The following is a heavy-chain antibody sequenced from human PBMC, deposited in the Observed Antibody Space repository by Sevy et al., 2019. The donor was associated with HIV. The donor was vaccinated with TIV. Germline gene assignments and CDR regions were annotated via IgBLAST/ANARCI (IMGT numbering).Heavy chain of an antibody. CDR1: GYTFTSYG. V-gene: IGHV1-18*01. CDR3: GRPTEVAGRNNWFDP. CDR2: ISTYNSIR. D-gene: IGHD6-19*01. Sequence: ASVKVYCKASGYTFTSYGISWVRQAPGQGLEWMGWISTYNSIRKSAQKLQDRVTMTTDTSTSTAYMELRSMRSDDTAVYYCGRPTEVAGRNNWFDPWGQGTLVTVSS. J-gene: IGHJ5*02.